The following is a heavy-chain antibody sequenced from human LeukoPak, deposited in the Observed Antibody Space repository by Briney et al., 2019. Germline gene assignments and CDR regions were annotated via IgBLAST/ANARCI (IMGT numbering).Heavy chain of an antibody. J-gene: IGHJ4*02. CDR3: AKGRGYSYGSSDF. D-gene: IGHD5-18*01. CDR1: GFIFSNYA. Sequence: GGSLRLSCTASGFIFSNYAMSWVRQAPGKGLERVSTILGGGDITYYADSVKGRFTISRDNSKHTLHLQMTSLRVEDTARYYCAKGRGYSYGSSDFWGQGTLVTVSS. CDR2: ILGGGDIT. V-gene: IGHV3-23*01.